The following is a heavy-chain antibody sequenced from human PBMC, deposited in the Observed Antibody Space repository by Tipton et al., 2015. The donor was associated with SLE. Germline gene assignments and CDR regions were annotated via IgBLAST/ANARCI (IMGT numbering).Heavy chain of an antibody. V-gene: IGHV4-34*12. Sequence: TLSLTCAVHGGSFSGFYWTWIRQAPGKGLEWIGEVIHSGTTTYHPSLKSRVAISVDTSKSQFSLSLTSVTAADTAVYYCARDNWGKSEVRAFDIWGPGTVVTVSS. CDR1: GGSFSGFY. J-gene: IGHJ3*02. CDR3: ARDNWGKSEVRAFDI. D-gene: IGHD3-16*01. CDR2: VIHSGTT.